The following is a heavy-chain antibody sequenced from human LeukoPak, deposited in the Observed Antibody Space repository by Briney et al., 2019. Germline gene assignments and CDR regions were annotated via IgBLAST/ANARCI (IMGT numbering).Heavy chain of an antibody. CDR1: GGSISSYY. V-gene: IGHV4-59*08. CDR2: IYYSGST. Sequence: PSETLSLTCTVSGGSISSYYWSWIRQPPGKGLEWIGYIYYSGSTNYNPSLKSRVTISVDTSKNQFPLKLSSVTAADTAVYYCARSGGATTALDYWGQGTLVTVSS. D-gene: IGHD1-26*01. CDR3: ARSGGATTALDY. J-gene: IGHJ4*02.